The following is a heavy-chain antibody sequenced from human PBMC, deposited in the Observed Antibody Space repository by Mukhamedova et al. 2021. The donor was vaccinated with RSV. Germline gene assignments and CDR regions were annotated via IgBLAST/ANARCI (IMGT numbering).Heavy chain of an antibody. V-gene: IGHV3-30*02. Sequence: VRQAPGKGLEWVAFTRFDGANEYYADSVKGRFTISRDNSKNTLYLQMNSLRAEDTAVYYCAKDLGGTNPYYFDYWGQGTLVAVSS. CDR2: TRFDGANE. D-gene: IGHD1-26*01. CDR3: AKDLGGTNPYYFDY. J-gene: IGHJ4*02.